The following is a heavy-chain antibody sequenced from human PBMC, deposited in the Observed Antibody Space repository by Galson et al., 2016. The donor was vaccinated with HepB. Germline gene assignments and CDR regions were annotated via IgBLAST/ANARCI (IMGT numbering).Heavy chain of an antibody. D-gene: IGHD2-15*01. CDR2: IYPGDSDT. V-gene: IGHV5-51*01. CDR3: ARRRWYGDIVVLVEAKGDDTFDV. Sequence: QSGAEVKKPGESLRISCKASGYSFTSHWIGWVRQMPGKGLEWMGIIYPGDSDTRYSPSLQGQVTFSADKSTTTAYLEWSSLKASDTGMYYCARRRWYGDIVVLVEAKGDDTFDVWGQGTMVIV. J-gene: IGHJ3*01. CDR1: GYSFTSHW.